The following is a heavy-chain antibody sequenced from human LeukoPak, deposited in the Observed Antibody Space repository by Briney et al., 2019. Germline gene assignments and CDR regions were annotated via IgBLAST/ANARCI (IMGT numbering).Heavy chain of an antibody. CDR2: ISGSGDNT. CDR3: ARDRRIAVAGTGFDY. J-gene: IGHJ4*02. CDR1: GFTFSSHA. Sequence: PGGSLRLSCAASGFTFSSHAMSWVRQAPGKGLEWVSGISGSGDNTNYADSVKGRFIISRDNSKNTLYLQMNSLRAEDTAVYYCARDRRIAVAGTGFDYWGQGTLVTVSS. D-gene: IGHD6-19*01. V-gene: IGHV3-23*01.